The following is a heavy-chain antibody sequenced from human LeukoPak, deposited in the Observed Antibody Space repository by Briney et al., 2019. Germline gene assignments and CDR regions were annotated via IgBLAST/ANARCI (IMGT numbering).Heavy chain of an antibody. Sequence: PGGSLRLSCAASGFTVSSNYMSWVRQAPGKGLEWVSVIYSGGSTYYADSVKGRFTISRDNSKNTLYLQMNILRAEDTAVYYCARAGDSYNMHFDYWGQGTLVTVSS. D-gene: IGHD5-24*01. CDR3: ARAGDSYNMHFDY. J-gene: IGHJ4*02. CDR2: IYSGGST. CDR1: GFTVSSNY. V-gene: IGHV3-66*01.